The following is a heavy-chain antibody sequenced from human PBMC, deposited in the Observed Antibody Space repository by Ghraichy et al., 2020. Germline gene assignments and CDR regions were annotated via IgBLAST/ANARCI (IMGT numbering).Heavy chain of an antibody. V-gene: IGHV4-59*01. J-gene: IGHJ3*02. CDR2: IYYSGST. D-gene: IGHD4-23*01. CDR1: GGSISSYY. Sequence: SETLSLTCTVSGGSISSYYWSWIRQPPGKGLEWIGYIYYSGSTNYNPSLKSRVTISVDTSKNQFSLKLSSVTAADTAVYYCARDRVYGGHTGDDAFDIWGQGTMVTVSS. CDR3: ARDRVYGGHTGDDAFDI.